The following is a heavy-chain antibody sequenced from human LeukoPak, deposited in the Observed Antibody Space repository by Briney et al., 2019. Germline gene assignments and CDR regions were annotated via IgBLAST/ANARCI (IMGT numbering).Heavy chain of an antibody. CDR2: IYYSGTT. V-gene: IGHV4-59*01. Sequence: PSETLSLTCSVPGGSISSYYWSWIRQPPGKGLEWIGYIYYSGTTSYNPSLKSRVTISVDTSKNQFSLKLSSVTAADTAVYYCARSLYGYLWGRGTLVTVSS. CDR1: GGSISSYY. CDR3: ARSLYGYL. D-gene: IGHD2/OR15-2a*01. J-gene: IGHJ2*01.